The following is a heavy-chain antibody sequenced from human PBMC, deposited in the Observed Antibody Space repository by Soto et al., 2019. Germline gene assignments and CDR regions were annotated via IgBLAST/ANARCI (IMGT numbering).Heavy chain of an antibody. Sequence: GGSLRLSCAASGFTFSSYWMSWVRQAPGKGLEWVANIKQDGSEKYYVDSVKGRFTISRDNAKNSLYLQMNSLRAEDTAVYYCASWRAAAGPSTYYYYYYGMDVWGQGTTVTVSS. V-gene: IGHV3-7*05. CDR3: ASWRAAAGPSTYYYYYYGMDV. D-gene: IGHD6-13*01. CDR2: IKQDGSEK. J-gene: IGHJ6*02. CDR1: GFTFSSYW.